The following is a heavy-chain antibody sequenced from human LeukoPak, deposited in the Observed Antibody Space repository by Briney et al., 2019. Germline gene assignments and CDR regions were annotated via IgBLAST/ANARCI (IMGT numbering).Heavy chain of an antibody. J-gene: IGHJ4*02. Sequence: SETLSLTCTVSGGSISSSSYYWGWIRQPPGKGLEWIGSIYYSGSTYYNPSLKSRVTISVDTSKNQFSLKLSSVTAADTAVYYCARRSYYDFWSGYPLWGQGTLVTVSS. CDR1: GGSISSSSYY. D-gene: IGHD3-3*01. CDR3: ARRSYYDFWSGYPL. CDR2: IYYSGST. V-gene: IGHV4-39*01.